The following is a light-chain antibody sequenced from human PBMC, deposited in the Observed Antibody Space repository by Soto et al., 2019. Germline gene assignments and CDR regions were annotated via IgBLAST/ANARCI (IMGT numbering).Light chain of an antibody. CDR2: GAS. J-gene: IGKJ2*01. CDR1: QSVSTK. V-gene: IGKV3-15*01. CDR3: QQYNNWPPYT. Sequence: EIVLTQSPVTLSVSPGERATLSCRASQSVSTKLAWYQQRPGQAPRLLIYGASTRATDIPARFSGSGSDTEFTLTISSLQSEDFAVYYCQQYNNWPPYTFGQGTRLEI.